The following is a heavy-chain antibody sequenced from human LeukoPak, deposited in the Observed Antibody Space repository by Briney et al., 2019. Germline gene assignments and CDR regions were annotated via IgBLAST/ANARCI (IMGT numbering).Heavy chain of an antibody. CDR3: ARVYGSSWPTNWFDP. J-gene: IGHJ5*02. V-gene: IGHV4-59*01. Sequence: PSETLSLTCTVSGGSISSYYWSWIRQPPGKGLEWIGYIYYSGSTNYNPSLKSRVTISVDTSKNQFSLKLSSVTAADTAVYYCARVYGSSWPTNWFDPWGQGTLVTVSS. CDR2: IYYSGST. CDR1: GGSISSYY. D-gene: IGHD6-13*01.